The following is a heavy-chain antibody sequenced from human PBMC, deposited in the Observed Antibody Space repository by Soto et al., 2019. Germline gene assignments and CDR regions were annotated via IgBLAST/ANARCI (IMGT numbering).Heavy chain of an antibody. Sequence: SETLSLTCAVYGGSFSGYYWTWIRQPPGTGLEWIGEINHSESTNYNPSLKSRDNISEDTYKNQFSLKLTTVTAADTAVYYCARDKITGLFDYWGQGTLVTVSS. D-gene: IGHD2-8*02. CDR3: ARDKITGLFDY. CDR1: GGSFSGYY. V-gene: IGHV4-34*01. J-gene: IGHJ4*02. CDR2: INHSEST.